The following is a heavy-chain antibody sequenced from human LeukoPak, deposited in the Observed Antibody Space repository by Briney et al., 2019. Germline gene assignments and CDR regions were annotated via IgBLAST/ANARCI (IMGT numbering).Heavy chain of an antibody. D-gene: IGHD1-26*01. CDR3: ARTIVGSSYDAFDI. CDR2: IYSAGNT. Sequence: PGGSRRLSWAASGFIVSSNYMSWVRQAPGKGLEWVSIIYSAGNTYYLDSVKGRFTISRDNSKNTPYLQMNSLRAEDTAVYYCARTIVGSSYDAFDIWGQGTMVIVS. V-gene: IGHV3-53*01. J-gene: IGHJ3*02. CDR1: GFIVSSNY.